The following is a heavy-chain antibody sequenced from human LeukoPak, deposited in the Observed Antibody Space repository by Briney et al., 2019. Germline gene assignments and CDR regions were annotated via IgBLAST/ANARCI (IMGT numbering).Heavy chain of an antibody. CDR2: INSDGSMT. D-gene: IGHD2-2*01. CDR1: GFTLRSYW. V-gene: IGHV3-74*01. Sequence: PGGSLRLSCAASGFTLRSYWMHWFRQVPGKGLVWVSRINSDGSMTSYADSVKGRFTISRDNAENTLYLQMNSLRAEDTGVYFCGRVNASWHPYIDYWGQGTPVSVSS. J-gene: IGHJ4*02. CDR3: GRVNASWHPYIDY.